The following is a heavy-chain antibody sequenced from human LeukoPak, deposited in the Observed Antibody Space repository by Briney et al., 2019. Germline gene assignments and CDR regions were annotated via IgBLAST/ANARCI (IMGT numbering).Heavy chain of an antibody. CDR1: GGSICSSNYY. CDR2: MSYSGRT. Sequence: SETLSLTCTVSGGSICSSNYYWGWIRQPPGKGLEWIGSMSYSGRTYYNPSLKTRVTVPLDTSKNQFSLNLISVTAADTAVYYCARSPQGTATTANWLDPWGQGTLVTVSS. J-gene: IGHJ5*02. V-gene: IGHV4-39*07. D-gene: IGHD4-17*01. CDR3: ARSPQGTATTANWLDP.